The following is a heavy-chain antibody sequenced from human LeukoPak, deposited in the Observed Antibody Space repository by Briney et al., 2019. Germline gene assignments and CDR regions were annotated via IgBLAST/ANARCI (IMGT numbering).Heavy chain of an antibody. D-gene: IGHD3-9*01. Sequence: SETLSLTCTVSGGSISSGSHYWSWIRQPAGKGLEWIGRIHTSGGTNYNPSLKSRVTISVDMSKNQFSLKLSSVTAADAAVYFRASSTWGYDILTGYSSYFDYWGQGTLVTVSS. CDR1: GGSISSGSHY. J-gene: IGHJ4*02. CDR3: ASSTWGYDILTGYSSYFDY. V-gene: IGHV4-61*02. CDR2: IHTSGGT.